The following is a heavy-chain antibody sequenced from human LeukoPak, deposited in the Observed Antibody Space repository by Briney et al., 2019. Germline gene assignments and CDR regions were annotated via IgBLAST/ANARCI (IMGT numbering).Heavy chain of an antibody. CDR2: IYTSGST. V-gene: IGHV4-61*02. CDR3: ARDNYDRSGYYYEFLT. D-gene: IGHD3-22*01. J-gene: IGHJ4*02. CDR1: GGSISSGSYY. Sequence: PSQTLSLTCTVSGGSISSGSYYWNWIRPPAGQGLEWVGRIYTSGSTNYNPSLKSRVTMSLDTSKNQFSLKLSSVTAADTAVYYCARDNYDRSGYYYEFLTWGQGTLVTVSS.